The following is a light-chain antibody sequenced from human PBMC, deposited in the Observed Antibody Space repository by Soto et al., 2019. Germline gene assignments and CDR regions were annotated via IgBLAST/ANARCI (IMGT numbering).Light chain of an antibody. CDR2: ETS. CDR1: SSDFGSYKF. V-gene: IGLV2-23*01. J-gene: IGLJ1*01. Sequence: QSALVQPASVSGSPGQSVTISCTGTSSDFGSYKFVSWYQHHPGKVPKVIIYETSKRPSGVSDRFSGSKSGNTASLTISGLQAEDEADYYCFSFTSTNTHVFGSGTKVTVL. CDR3: FSFTSTNTHV.